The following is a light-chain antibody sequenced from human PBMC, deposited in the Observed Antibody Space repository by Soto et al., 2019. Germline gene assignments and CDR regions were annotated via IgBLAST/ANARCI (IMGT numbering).Light chain of an antibody. CDR3: QQYNNWPQT. J-gene: IGKJ1*01. CDR2: GAS. CDR1: QSVSSN. Sequence: EIVMTQSPATLSVSPGERATLACRASQSVSSNLAWYQQKPGQAPRLLIYGASTRATGLPARFSGSGSGTEFTLTISSLQSDDFAVYSCQQYNNWPQTFGQGNKGELK. V-gene: IGKV3-15*01.